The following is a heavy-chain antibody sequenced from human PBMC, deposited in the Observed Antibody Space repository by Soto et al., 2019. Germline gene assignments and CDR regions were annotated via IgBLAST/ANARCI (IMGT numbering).Heavy chain of an antibody. CDR3: ARGWYYGAVSPFDP. D-gene: IGHD3-10*01. CDR1: GYTFTSYD. Sequence: QVQLVQSGAEVKKPGASVKVSCKASGYTFTSYDINWVRQATGQGLEWMGWMNPNSGNTGYAQKFQGRITMTRNTDTRTAYMELRSLRSEATAVYYCARGWYYGAVSPFDPWGQATLVTVSS. J-gene: IGHJ5*02. V-gene: IGHV1-8*01. CDR2: MNPNSGNT.